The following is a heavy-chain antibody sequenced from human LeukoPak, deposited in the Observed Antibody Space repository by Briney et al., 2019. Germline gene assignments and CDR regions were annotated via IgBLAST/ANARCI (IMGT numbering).Heavy chain of an antibody. Sequence: GGSLRLSCAASGFIFSTYWMNWVRQPPGKGLEWVANIMREGSEKYYVDSVKGRFTISRDNAKNSLYLQMNSLRAEDTAVYYCARDPSRGYSYGYADYWGQGSLVIVSS. CDR1: GFIFSTYW. V-gene: IGHV3-7*01. D-gene: IGHD5-18*01. CDR3: ARDPSRGYSYGYADY. CDR2: IMREGSEK. J-gene: IGHJ4*02.